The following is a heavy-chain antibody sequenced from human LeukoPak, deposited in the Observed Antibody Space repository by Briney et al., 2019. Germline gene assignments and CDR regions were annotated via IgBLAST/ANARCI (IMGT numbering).Heavy chain of an antibody. CDR3: AATQWFGELLPPEYYMDV. J-gene: IGHJ6*03. CDR1: GGSISSSSYY. V-gene: IGHV4-39*07. CDR2: IDYSGST. D-gene: IGHD3-10*01. Sequence: SETLSLTCTVSGGSISSSSYYWGWIRQPPGKGLEWIGSIDYSGSTYYNPSLKSRVTISVDTSKNQFSLKLSSVTAADTAVYYCAATQWFGELLPPEYYMDVWATGTTVTISS.